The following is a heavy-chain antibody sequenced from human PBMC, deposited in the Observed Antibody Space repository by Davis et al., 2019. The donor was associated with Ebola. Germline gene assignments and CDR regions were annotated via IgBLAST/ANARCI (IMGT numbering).Heavy chain of an antibody. CDR1: GGSISSGDYY. Sequence: PSETLSLTCTVSGGSISSGDYYWSWIRQPPGKGLEWIGYIYHSGNTYYNPSLKSRVTISVDRSKNQFSLKLSSVTAADTAVYYCARDGLRNWYFDLWGRGTLVTVSS. D-gene: IGHD4-17*01. J-gene: IGHJ2*01. V-gene: IGHV4-30-2*01. CDR2: IYHSGNT. CDR3: ARDGLRNWYFDL.